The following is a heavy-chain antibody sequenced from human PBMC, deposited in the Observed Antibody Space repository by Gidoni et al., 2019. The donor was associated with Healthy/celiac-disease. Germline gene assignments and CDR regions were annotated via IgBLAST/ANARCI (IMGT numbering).Heavy chain of an antibody. D-gene: IGHD3-10*01. V-gene: IGHV3-30*18. J-gene: IGHJ4*02. Sequence: QVQLVESGGGVVQPGRSLRLSCAASGFTFISYGMHWVRQAPGKGLEWVAVISYDGSNKYYADSVKGRFTISRDNSKNTLYLQMNSLRAEDTAVYYCAKSGGAYQLLSVWFGELSQYYFDYWGQGTLVTVSS. CDR3: AKSGGAYQLLSVWFGELSQYYFDY. CDR1: GFTFISYG. CDR2: ISYDGSNK.